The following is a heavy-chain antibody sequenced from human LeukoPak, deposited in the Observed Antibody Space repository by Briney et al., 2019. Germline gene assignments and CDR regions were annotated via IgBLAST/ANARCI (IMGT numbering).Heavy chain of an antibody. CDR1: GFTFSNYA. CDR2: ITGSGDST. V-gene: IGHV3-23*01. CDR3: AKLYCSGSSCYSIDH. J-gene: IGHJ4*02. Sequence: GGSLRLSCAASGFTFSNYAMSWVRQAPGKGLEWVSTITGSGDSTYYADSVKGRFTLSRDISKNTLYLQMKSLRAEDTAVYYCAKLYCSGSSCYSIDHWGQGTLVTVSS. D-gene: IGHD2-15*01.